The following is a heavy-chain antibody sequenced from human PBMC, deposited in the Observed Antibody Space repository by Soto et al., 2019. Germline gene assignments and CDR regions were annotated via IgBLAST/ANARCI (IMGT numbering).Heavy chain of an antibody. CDR1: GYTFTSYY. J-gene: IGHJ6*04. D-gene: IGHD6-13*01. V-gene: IGHV1-69*13. CDR2: IIPIFGTA. CDR3: AKPPIPSGYSRVLVQVWDMDV. Sequence: GASVKVSCKASGYTFTSYYMHWVRQAPGQGLEWMGGIIPIFGTANYAQKFQGRVTITADESTSTAYMELSSLRSEDTAVYYCAKPPIPSGYSRVLVQVWDMDVWGKGTTVTVSS.